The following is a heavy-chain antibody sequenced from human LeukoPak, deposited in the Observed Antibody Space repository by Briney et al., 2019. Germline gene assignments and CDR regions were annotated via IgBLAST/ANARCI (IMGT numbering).Heavy chain of an antibody. CDR3: ARDLDCGGDCRYFDY. V-gene: IGHV3-33*01. Sequence: GGSLRLSCAASGFTFSSYAMHWVRQVPGKGLEWVSVIWYDGSHKPYADSVKGRFTISRDNYMNTLYLQLNSLRAEDTAVYYCARDLDCGGDCRYFDYWGQGTLVTVSS. J-gene: IGHJ4*02. D-gene: IGHD2-21*02. CDR1: GFTFSSYA. CDR2: IWYDGSHK.